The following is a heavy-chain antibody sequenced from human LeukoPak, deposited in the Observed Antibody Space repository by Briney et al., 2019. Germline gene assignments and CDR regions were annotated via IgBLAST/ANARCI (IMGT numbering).Heavy chain of an antibody. CDR2: INPSGDST. V-gene: IGHV1-46*01. Sequence: ASVKVSCKASGYTFTGYYMRWVRQAPGQGLAWMGMINPSGDSTTYAQKFQDRVTMTRDTSTSTVYMELSSLISEDTAVYYCARTAARQDAFNIWGQGTMVTVSP. CDR3: ARTAARQDAFNI. D-gene: IGHD6-25*01. J-gene: IGHJ3*02. CDR1: GYTFTGYY.